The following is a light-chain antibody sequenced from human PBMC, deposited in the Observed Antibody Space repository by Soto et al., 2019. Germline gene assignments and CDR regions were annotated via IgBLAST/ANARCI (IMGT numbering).Light chain of an antibody. V-gene: IGKV3-15*01. CDR1: QSINAH. CDR2: GAS. Sequence: EVVMTQSPATLSVSPVERVTLSCRASQSINAHLAWYQQKPGQAPRLLIHGASTRSTGIPARFSGSGFGTEFILTISRLQSEDFAVSYCQQYNHWLWTFGQGTNVEIQ. CDR3: QQYNHWLWT. J-gene: IGKJ1*01.